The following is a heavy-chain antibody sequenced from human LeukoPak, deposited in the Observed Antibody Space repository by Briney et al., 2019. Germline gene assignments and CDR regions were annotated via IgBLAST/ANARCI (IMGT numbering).Heavy chain of an antibody. CDR1: GFMFSNSD. CDR2: ISSSSSTI. V-gene: IGHV3-48*01. CDR3: TKGGGSMVRGLLTATYYFEY. Sequence: GGSLRLSCAASGFMFSNSDMGWVRQAPGKGLEWVSYISSSSSTIYYADSVKGRFTISRDNAKNSLYLQMNSLRPEDTAVYYCTKGGGSMVRGLLTATYYFEYWGQGTLVTVSS. D-gene: IGHD3-10*01. J-gene: IGHJ4*02.